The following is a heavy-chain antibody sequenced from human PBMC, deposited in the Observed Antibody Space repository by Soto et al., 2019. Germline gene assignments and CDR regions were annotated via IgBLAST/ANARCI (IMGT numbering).Heavy chain of an antibody. Sequence: QVQLQESGPGLVKPSETLSLTCTVSGGSVSSGSYYWSWIRQPPGKGLEWIGYIYYSGSTNYNPPLKSRVTISVDTSKNQFSRNLSSVTAADTAVYYCASVTRTCISTSCYRYYYGMDVWGQGTTVTVSS. CDR2: IYYSGST. J-gene: IGHJ6*02. CDR1: GGSVSSGSYY. D-gene: IGHD2-2*02. V-gene: IGHV4-61*01. CDR3: ASVTRTCISTSCYRYYYGMDV.